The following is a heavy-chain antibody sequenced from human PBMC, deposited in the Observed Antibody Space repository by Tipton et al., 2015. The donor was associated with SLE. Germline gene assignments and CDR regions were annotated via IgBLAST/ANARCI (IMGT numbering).Heavy chain of an antibody. V-gene: IGHV3-7*01. D-gene: IGHD6-19*01. Sequence: GSLRLSCAASGFTFSSYWMSWVRQAPGKGLEWVANIKQDGSEKYYVDSVKGRFTISRDSAKNSLYLQMNSLRAEDTAVYYCARLVAVAGYCFDYWGQGTLVTVSS. CDR2: IKQDGSEK. CDR3: ARLVAVAGYCFDY. CDR1: GFTFSSYW. J-gene: IGHJ4*02.